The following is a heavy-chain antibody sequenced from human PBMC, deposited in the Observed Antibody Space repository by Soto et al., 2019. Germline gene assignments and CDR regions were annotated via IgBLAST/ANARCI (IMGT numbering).Heavy chain of an antibody. CDR1: GGSFSGYY. CDR2: INHSGST. J-gene: IGHJ4*02. CDR3: ASLRITMVRGVTAGD. D-gene: IGHD3-10*01. V-gene: IGHV4-34*01. Sequence: QVQLQQWGAGLLKPSETLSLTCAVYGGSFSGYYWSWIRQPPGKGLEWIGEINHSGSTNYNPSLKSRFTISVDTSKNQFSLKLSSVTAADTAVYYCASLRITMVRGVTAGDWGQGTLVTVSS.